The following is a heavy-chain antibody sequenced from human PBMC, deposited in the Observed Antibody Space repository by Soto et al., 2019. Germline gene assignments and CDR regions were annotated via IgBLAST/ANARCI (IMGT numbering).Heavy chain of an antibody. CDR1: GETITCIS. CDR3: VRPYSNFNCFDS. J-gene: IGHJ5*01. Sequence: CKEPGETITCISLYSARQAPGQGLEYMGWINPNSGGTNYAQKFQGWVTMTSDTSITTAYMELSSLKTEDTAVYFCVRPYSNFNCFDSWGQRTLVTVSS. D-gene: IGHD6-13*01. CDR2: INPNSGGT. V-gene: IGHV1-2*04.